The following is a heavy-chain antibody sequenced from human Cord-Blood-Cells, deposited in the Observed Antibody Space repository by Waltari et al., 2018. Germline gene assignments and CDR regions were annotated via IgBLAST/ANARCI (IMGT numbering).Heavy chain of an antibody. V-gene: IGHV3-21*01. Sequence: EVQLVESGGGLVKPGGSLRLSCAAPGFTFSSYSMTWVRQAPGKGLEWVSSISSSSSYIYYADSVKGRFTISRDNAKNSLYLQMNSLRAEDTAVYYCARGGSSSFDYWGQGTLVTVSS. J-gene: IGHJ4*02. CDR1: GFTFSSYS. CDR3: ARGGSSSFDY. D-gene: IGHD6-6*01. CDR2: ISSSSSYI.